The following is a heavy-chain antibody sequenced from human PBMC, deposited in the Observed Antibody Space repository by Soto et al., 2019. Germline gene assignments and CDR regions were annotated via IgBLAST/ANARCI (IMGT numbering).Heavy chain of an antibody. CDR2: IYYSGST. V-gene: IGHV4-59*08. J-gene: IGHJ4*02. CDR3: ARHGNSFGGVIVMYYFDY. CDR1: GGSISSYY. Sequence: SETLSLTCTVSGGSISSYYWSWIRQPPGKGLEWIGYIYYSGSTNYNPSLKSRVTISVETSKNQFSLKLSSVTAADTAGYYCARHGNSFGGVIVMYYFDYWGQGTLVTVSS. D-gene: IGHD3-16*02.